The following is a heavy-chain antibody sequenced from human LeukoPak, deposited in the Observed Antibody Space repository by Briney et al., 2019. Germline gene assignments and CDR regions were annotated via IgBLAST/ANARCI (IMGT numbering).Heavy chain of an antibody. CDR1: GFTFDDYT. D-gene: IGHD1-14*01. CDR2: ISWDGDNT. J-gene: IGHJ5*02. CDR3: AKGTGRSTLNWFDP. V-gene: IGHV3-43*01. Sequence: GGSLRLSCAASGFTFDDYTMHWVRQAPGKGLEWVSLISWDGDNTYYADSVKGRFTISRDNSKNSLYLQMNSLRTEDTALYYCAKGTGRSTLNWFDPWGRGTLVTVSS.